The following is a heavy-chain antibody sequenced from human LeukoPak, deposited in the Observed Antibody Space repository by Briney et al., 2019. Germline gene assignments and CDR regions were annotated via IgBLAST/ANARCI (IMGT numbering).Heavy chain of an antibody. J-gene: IGHJ4*02. D-gene: IGHD4/OR15-4a*01. Sequence: VSVKVSCKASGFTFINYYMHWVRQATGQGLEWLGIINLSGGSTHYPQKFQDRVTMTRDTSTSTVYIELSSLRSEDTAVYYCARDLDYGEKSEDYWGQGTLVTVSS. CDR3: ARDLDYGEKSEDY. CDR1: GFTFINYY. CDR2: INLSGGST. V-gene: IGHV1-46*01.